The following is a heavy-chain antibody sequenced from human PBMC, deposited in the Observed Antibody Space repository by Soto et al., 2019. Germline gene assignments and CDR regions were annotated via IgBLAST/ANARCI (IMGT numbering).Heavy chain of an antibody. D-gene: IGHD6-13*01. J-gene: IGHJ6*02. CDR3: AKGSVRSSWYHTAMVHYYYDYGMDV. Sequence: QVQLLESGGGVVQPGRSLRLSCAASGFTFSSYGMRWVRQAPGKGLEWVAVISDGGSNKYYADSVKGRFTISRDNSKKTLYLHMNSLRAEDTAAYYCAKGSVRSSWYHTAMVHYYYDYGMDVWGQGTTVTVSS. CDR2: ISDGGSNK. CDR1: GFTFSSYG. V-gene: IGHV3-30*18.